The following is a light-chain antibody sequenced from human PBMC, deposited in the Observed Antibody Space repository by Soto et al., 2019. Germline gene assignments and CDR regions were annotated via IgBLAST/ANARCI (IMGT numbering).Light chain of an antibody. Sequence: VVVGQPTISLPVTLGQPASISCRSNQSLVHSDGIAYFSWFQQRPGRSPRRLIYKVSNRDSGVPARFSGSGSGTDFALKISRVEAEDVGVYYCMQGTHWPITFGQGTRLEI. CDR3: MQGTHWPIT. J-gene: IGKJ5*01. CDR1: QSLVHSDGIAY. CDR2: KVS. V-gene: IGKV2-30*02.